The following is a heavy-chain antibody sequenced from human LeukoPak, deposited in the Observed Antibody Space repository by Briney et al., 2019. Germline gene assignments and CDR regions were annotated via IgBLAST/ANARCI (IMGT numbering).Heavy chain of an antibody. CDR2: IYTSGST. J-gene: IGHJ6*03. CDR1: GGCISSYY. V-gene: IGHV4-4*07. CDR3: ARENDFWSGYLIPYYYMDV. Sequence: SETLSLTCTVSGGCISSYYWSWIRQPAGKGLEWIGRIYTSGSTNYNPSLRSRVTMSVDTPKNQFSLKLSSVTAADTAVYYCARENDFWSGYLIPYYYMDVWGKGTTVTVSS. D-gene: IGHD3-3*01.